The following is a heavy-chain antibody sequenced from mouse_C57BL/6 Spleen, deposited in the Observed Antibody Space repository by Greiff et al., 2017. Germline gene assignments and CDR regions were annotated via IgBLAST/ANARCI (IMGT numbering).Heavy chain of an antibody. CDR2: IYPGDGDT. CDR3: AREEVIYFDY. J-gene: IGHJ2*01. CDR1: GYAFSSSW. Sequence: VQLQQSGPELVKPGASVKISCKASGYAFSSSWMNWVKQRPGKGLEWIGRIYPGDGDTNYNGKFKGKATLTADKSSSTAYMQLSSLTSEDSAVYFCAREEVIYFDYWGQGTTLTVSS. D-gene: IGHD2-13*01. V-gene: IGHV1-82*01.